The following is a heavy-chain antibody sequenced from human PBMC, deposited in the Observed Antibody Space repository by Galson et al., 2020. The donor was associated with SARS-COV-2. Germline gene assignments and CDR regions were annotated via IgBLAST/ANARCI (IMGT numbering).Heavy chain of an antibody. V-gene: IGHV1-2*02. J-gene: IGHJ5*02. Sequence: ASVKVSCKASGYNFNGYYIHWVRQAPGQGLEWMGWITPASGTTHYVQKFQGRVTMTRDTSISTAYMELSRLTSDDTAVYYCARGPVGEEWVLLPWGQGTLVTVSS. CDR1: GYNFNGYY. CDR2: ITPASGTT. D-gene: IGHD1-26*01. CDR3: ARGPVGEEWVLLP.